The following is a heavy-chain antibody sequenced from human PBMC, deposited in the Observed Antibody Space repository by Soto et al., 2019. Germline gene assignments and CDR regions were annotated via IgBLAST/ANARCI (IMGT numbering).Heavy chain of an antibody. CDR1: GFTFSSHW. V-gene: IGHV3-7*01. CDR3: ARAYSSSFDY. Sequence: PGGSLRLSCAASGFTFSSHWMTWVRQAPGRGLERVASIKQDGSEKYYVDSVKGRFTISRDNAKNSLYLQMNSLRAEDTAVYYCARAYSSSFDYWGQGTLVT. CDR2: IKQDGSEK. J-gene: IGHJ4*02. D-gene: IGHD6-13*01.